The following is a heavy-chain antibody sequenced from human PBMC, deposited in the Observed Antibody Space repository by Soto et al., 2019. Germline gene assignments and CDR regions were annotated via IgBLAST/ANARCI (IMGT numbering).Heavy chain of an antibody. D-gene: IGHD2-15*01. CDR3: AVQEYCSGGSCYQGAFDI. CDR2: IYSGGST. J-gene: IGHJ3*02. Sequence: EVQLVESGGGLVQPGGSLRLSCAASGFTVSSNYMSWVRQAPGKGLEWVSVIYSGGSTYYADSVKGRFTISRDNSKNTLYIQMNSLRAEDTAVYYCAVQEYCSGGSCYQGAFDIWGQGTMVTVSS. V-gene: IGHV3-66*04. CDR1: GFTVSSNY.